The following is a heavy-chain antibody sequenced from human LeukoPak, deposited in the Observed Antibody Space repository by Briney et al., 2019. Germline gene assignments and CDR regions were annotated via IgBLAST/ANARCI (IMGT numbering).Heavy chain of an antibody. Sequence: SVKVSCKASGGTFSSYAISWVRQAPGQGLEWMGGIIPIFGTANYAQKFQGRVTITADESTSTAYMELSSLRSEDTAVYYCARVVEYCSSTSCYITHRDLYYYYYMDVWGKGTTVTVSS. CDR2: IIPIFGTA. D-gene: IGHD2-2*02. CDR1: GGTFSSYA. CDR3: ARVVEYCSSTSCYITHRDLYYYYYMDV. V-gene: IGHV1-69*13. J-gene: IGHJ6*03.